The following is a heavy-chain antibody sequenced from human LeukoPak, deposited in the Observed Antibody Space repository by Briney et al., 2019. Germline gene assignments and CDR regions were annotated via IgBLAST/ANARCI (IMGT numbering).Heavy chain of an antibody. J-gene: IGHJ6*03. CDR2: ISTSSTI. CDR3: ARGDNWNSYYYYYMDV. V-gene: IGHV3-48*04. D-gene: IGHD1-7*01. Sequence: GGSLRLSCAASGFTFSSYSMNWVRQAPGKGLEWVSYISTSSTICYADSVKGRFTISRDNAKNSLFLQMNSLRAEDTAMYYCARGDNWNSYYYYYMDVWGKGTTVTVSS. CDR1: GFTFSSYS.